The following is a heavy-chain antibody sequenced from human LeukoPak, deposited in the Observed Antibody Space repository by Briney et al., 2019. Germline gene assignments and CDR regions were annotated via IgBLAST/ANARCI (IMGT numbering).Heavy chain of an antibody. J-gene: IGHJ4*02. V-gene: IGHV3-53*01. Sequence: GGSLRLSCTVSGFTVSSNSMSWVRQAPGKGLEWVSFIYSDNTHYSDSVKGRFTISRDNSKNTLFLQMDSLRAEDTAVYYCAKGARNGVSMVRGVIGSWGQGTLVTVSS. D-gene: IGHD3-10*01. CDR1: GFTVSSNS. CDR2: IYSDNT. CDR3: AKGARNGVSMVRGVIGS.